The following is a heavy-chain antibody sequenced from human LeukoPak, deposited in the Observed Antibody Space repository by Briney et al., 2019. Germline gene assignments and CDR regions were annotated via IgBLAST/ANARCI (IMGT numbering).Heavy chain of an antibody. J-gene: IGHJ4*02. D-gene: IGHD6-13*01. CDR3: ARLGSSWSSDY. V-gene: IGHV3-33*01. CDR2: IWYDGRKK. Sequence: GTSLRLSCAASGFTFTSYGMHWVRQAPGKGLEWVALIWYDGRKKYYADSVKGRFTISRDDSRNTLHLQMNSLRAEDTAVYYCARLGSSWSSDYWGQGTLVTVSS. CDR1: GFTFTSYG.